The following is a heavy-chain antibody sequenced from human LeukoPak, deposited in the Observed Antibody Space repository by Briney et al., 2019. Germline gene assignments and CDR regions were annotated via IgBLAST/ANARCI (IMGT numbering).Heavy chain of an antibody. CDR3: ARLLRGYYFDY. Sequence: ASVKVSFKASGYTFTSYGISWVRQAPGQGLEWMGWISAYNGNTNYAQKLQGRVTMTTDTSTSTAYMELRSPRSDDTAVYYCARLLRGYYFDYWGQGTLVTVSS. CDR1: GYTFTSYG. D-gene: IGHD3-22*01. J-gene: IGHJ4*02. V-gene: IGHV1-18*01. CDR2: ISAYNGNT.